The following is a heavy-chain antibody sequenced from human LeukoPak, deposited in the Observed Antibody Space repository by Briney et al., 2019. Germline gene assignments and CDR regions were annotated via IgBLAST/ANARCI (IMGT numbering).Heavy chain of an antibody. CDR2: IYHSGST. CDR3: ARDSRGGWFGGDYYYYYGMDV. D-gene: IGHD3-10*01. V-gene: IGHV4-59*01. Sequence: SETLSLTCTVSGGSISTYYWNWIRQPPGKGLEWIGYIYHSGSTNYNPSLQSRVTISVDTSKNQFSLKLSSVTAADTAVYYCARDSRGGWFGGDYYYYYGMDVWGQGTTVTVSS. CDR1: GGSISTYY. J-gene: IGHJ6*02.